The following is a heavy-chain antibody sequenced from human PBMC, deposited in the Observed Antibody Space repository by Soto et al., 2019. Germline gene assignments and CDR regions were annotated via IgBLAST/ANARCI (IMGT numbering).Heavy chain of an antibody. J-gene: IGHJ4*02. V-gene: IGHV1-69*13. CDR1: GGTFSSFP. Sequence: SVKVSCKTSGGTFSSFPIAWVRQAPGQGLEWVGGIIPVLGAPSYAQTFQGRVTITADESTSAAYLELSSLRSDDTAVYFCARDRHYENHTFYYLKYYFDYWGQGTLVTVSS. D-gene: IGHD3-22*01. CDR2: IIPVLGAP. CDR3: ARDRHYENHTFYYLKYYFDY.